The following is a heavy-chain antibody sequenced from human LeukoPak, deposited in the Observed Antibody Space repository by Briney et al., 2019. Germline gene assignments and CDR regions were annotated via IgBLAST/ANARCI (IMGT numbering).Heavy chain of an antibody. D-gene: IGHD6-19*01. Sequence: GGSLRLSCAASGFTFSSYSMNWVRQAPGKGLEWVSSISSSSSYIYYADSVKGRFTISRDNAKNSLYLQMNSLRAEDTAEYYCAREFSSGWYVEYYYGMDVWGQGTTVTVSS. J-gene: IGHJ6*02. CDR1: GFTFSSYS. V-gene: IGHV3-21*01. CDR3: AREFSSGWYVEYYYGMDV. CDR2: ISSSSSYI.